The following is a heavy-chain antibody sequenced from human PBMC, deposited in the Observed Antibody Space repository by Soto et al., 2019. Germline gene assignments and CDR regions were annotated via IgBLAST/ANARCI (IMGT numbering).Heavy chain of an antibody. J-gene: IGHJ6*02. V-gene: IGHV5-10-1*01. Sequence: PGESLKISCKGSGYSFTSYWISWVRQMPGKGLEWMGRIDPSDSYTNYSPSFQGHVTISADKSISTAYLQWSSLKASDTAMYYCASGIVVVPAGVGGHYYYGMDVWGQGTTVTVSS. D-gene: IGHD2-2*01. CDR1: GYSFTSYW. CDR3: ASGIVVVPAGVGGHYYYGMDV. CDR2: IDPSDSYT.